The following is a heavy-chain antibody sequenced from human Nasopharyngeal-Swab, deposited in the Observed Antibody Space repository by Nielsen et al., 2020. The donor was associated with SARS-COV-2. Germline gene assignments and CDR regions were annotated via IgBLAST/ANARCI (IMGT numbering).Heavy chain of an antibody. Sequence: SETLSLTCTVSGGSISSYDWSWIRQPPGKGLEWIGCVDSSGSTNYKPSLKSRVTISVDTSKNQFSLNLSSVTAADTAVYYCGRGACSITTCYENVDVWGQGTTATVSS. CDR2: VDSSGST. V-gene: IGHV4-59*13. CDR3: GRGACSITTCYENVDV. D-gene: IGHD2-2*01. CDR1: GGSISSYD. J-gene: IGHJ6*02.